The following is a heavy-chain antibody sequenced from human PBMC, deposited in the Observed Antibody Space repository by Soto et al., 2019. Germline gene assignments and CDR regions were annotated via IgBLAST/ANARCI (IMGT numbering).Heavy chain of an antibody. V-gene: IGHV4-31*03. CDR1: GGAISSGTYY. J-gene: IGHJ4*02. CDR3: TRGGYCSGGSCYSWYFDS. CDR2: IYTSGTT. Sequence: SETLSLTCTVSGGAISSGTYYWSWLRQHPGKGLEWIGYIYTSGTTYYNPSLKSRVTISLDPSKILFSLNLISVTAADTAVYYCTRGGYCSGGSCYSWYFDSWGQGALVTVSS. D-gene: IGHD2-15*01.